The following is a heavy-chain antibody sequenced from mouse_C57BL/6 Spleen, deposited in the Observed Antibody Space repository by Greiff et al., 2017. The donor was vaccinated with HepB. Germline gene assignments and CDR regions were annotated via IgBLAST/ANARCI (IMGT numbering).Heavy chain of an antibody. CDR1: GFTFSDYG. J-gene: IGHJ3*01. Sequence: EVKVIESGGGLVKPGGSLKLSCAASGFTFSDYGMHWVRQAPEKGLEWVAYISSGSSTIYYADTVKGRFTISRDNAKNTLFLQMTSLRSEDTAMYYFARPGDYSWFAYWGQGTLVTVSA. V-gene: IGHV5-17*01. D-gene: IGHD1-1*01. CDR2: ISSGSSTI. CDR3: ARPGDYSWFAY.